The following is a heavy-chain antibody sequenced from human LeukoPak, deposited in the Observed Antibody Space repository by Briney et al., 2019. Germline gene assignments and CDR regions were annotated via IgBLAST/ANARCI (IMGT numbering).Heavy chain of an antibody. J-gene: IGHJ4*02. Sequence: GASVKVSCKASGYTFTTYAINWVRQAPGQGLEWMGWVNTNTGNPTYAQGFTGRFVFSLDTSVSTAYLQISSLRAEDTAVYYCARAELPCSGSSCFSYWGQGTLVTVSS. V-gene: IGHV7-4-1*02. CDR2: VNTNTGNP. D-gene: IGHD2-15*01. CDR3: ARAELPCSGSSCFSY. CDR1: GYTFTTYA.